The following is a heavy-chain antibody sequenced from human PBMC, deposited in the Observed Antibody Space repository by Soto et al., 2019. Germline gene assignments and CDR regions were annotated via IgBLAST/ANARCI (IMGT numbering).Heavy chain of an antibody. J-gene: IGHJ4*02. CDR3: ARPHQRYCSSTRCYFDY. D-gene: IGHD2-2*01. CDR1: GGTFSRYA. CDR2: IIPIFGTA. Sequence: QVQRVQSGAEVKKPGSSVKVSCKASGGTFSRYAISWVRQAPGQWLEWMGGIIPIFGTANYAQKFQGRVTITADESTSTPYMELSSLRSEDTAVYYCARPHQRYCSSTRCYFDYWGQGTLVTVSS. V-gene: IGHV1-69*01.